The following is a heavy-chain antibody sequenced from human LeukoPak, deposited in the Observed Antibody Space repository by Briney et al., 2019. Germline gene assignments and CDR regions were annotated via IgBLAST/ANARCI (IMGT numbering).Heavy chain of an antibody. CDR1: GGSISSSSYY. Sequence: SETLSLTCTVSGGSISSSSYYWGWIRQPPGKGLEWIGSIYYSGSTYYNPSLKSRVTISVDTSKNQFSLKLSSVTAADTAVYYCARDAEGIRGVIFFDYWGQGTLVTVSS. CDR3: ARDAEGIRGVIFFDY. J-gene: IGHJ4*02. D-gene: IGHD3-10*01. V-gene: IGHV4-39*02. CDR2: IYYSGST.